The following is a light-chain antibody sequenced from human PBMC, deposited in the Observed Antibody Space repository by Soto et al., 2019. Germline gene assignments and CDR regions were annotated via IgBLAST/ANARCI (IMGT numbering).Light chain of an antibody. CDR3: QQYNNWPPHT. Sequence: EIVMTQSPATLSVSPGERATLSCRASQSGSSNLAWYQQKPGQAPRLLIYGASTSATGIPARFSGSGSGTEFTLNISRLQSEDFAVYYWQQYNNWPPHTFGQGTKLEIK. V-gene: IGKV3-15*01. J-gene: IGKJ2*01. CDR2: GAS. CDR1: QSGSSN.